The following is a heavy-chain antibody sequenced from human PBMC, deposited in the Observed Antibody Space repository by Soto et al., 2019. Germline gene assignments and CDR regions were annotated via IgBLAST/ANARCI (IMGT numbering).Heavy chain of an antibody. CDR1: GFNFSNYW. Sequence: PGGSLRLSCAVSGFNFSNYWMHWVRQAPGKGLVWVSRINTDGSGTTYADSVKGRFTMSRDNAKNTLYLQMNGLRAEDTAVYYCARGASGYSYGWGQGTLVTVSS. CDR2: INTDGSGT. V-gene: IGHV3-74*01. J-gene: IGHJ4*02. D-gene: IGHD5-18*01. CDR3: ARGASGYSYG.